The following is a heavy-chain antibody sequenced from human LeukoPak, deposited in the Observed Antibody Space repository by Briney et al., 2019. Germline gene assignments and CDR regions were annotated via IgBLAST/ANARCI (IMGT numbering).Heavy chain of an antibody. CDR2: IKSDGSS. D-gene: IGHD3-10*02. CDR3: AELGITMIGGV. J-gene: IGHJ6*04. CDR1: RFTFSSYW. Sequence: RTGGSLRLSCAASRFTFSSYWMHWVRQAPGKGLVWVSRIKSDGSSIYADSVKGRFTISRDNAKNSLYLQMNSLRAEDTAVYYCAELGITMIGGVWGKGTTVTISS. V-gene: IGHV3-74*01.